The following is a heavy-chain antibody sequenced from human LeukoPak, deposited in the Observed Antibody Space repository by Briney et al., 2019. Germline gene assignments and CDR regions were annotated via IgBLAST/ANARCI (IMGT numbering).Heavy chain of an antibody. CDR3: ARSFDYYGSGRGFDY. CDR2: MNPNSGNT. Sequence: GASVKVSCKASGYTFTSYGISWVRQATGQGLEWMGWMNPNSGNTGYAQKFQGRVTMTRNTSISTAYMELSSLRSEDTAVYYCARSFDYYGSGRGFDYWGQGTLVTVSS. CDR1: GYTFTSYG. D-gene: IGHD3-10*01. V-gene: IGHV1-8*02. J-gene: IGHJ4*02.